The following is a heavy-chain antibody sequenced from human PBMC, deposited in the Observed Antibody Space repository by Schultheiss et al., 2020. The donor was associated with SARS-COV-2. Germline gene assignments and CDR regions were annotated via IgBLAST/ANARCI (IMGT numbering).Heavy chain of an antibody. V-gene: IGHV4-59*12. J-gene: IGHJ5*02. D-gene: IGHD6-6*01. Sequence: SETLSLTCTVSGGSISSYYWSWIRQPPGKGLEWIGYIYYSGSTNYNPSLKSRVTISVDTSKNQFSLKLSSVTAADTAVYYCARLAARRGWFDPWGQGTLVTGSS. CDR2: IYYSGST. CDR1: GGSISSYY. CDR3: ARLAARRGWFDP.